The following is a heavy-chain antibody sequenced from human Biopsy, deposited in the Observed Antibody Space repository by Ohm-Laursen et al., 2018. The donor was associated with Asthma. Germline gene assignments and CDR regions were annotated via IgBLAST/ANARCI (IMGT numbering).Heavy chain of an antibody. Sequence: ASVKVSCKTSGYTFNSAGITWVRQAPGQGLEWMGWISVYNGNTKVAQKLRDRVTMITDTSTSTAYMELRSLRSDDTAVYFCARAVDYSHYYGIDVWGQGTMVTVS. CDR3: ARAVDYSHYYGIDV. D-gene: IGHD3-10*01. CDR1: GYTFNSAG. V-gene: IGHV1-18*01. CDR2: ISVYNGNT. J-gene: IGHJ6*02.